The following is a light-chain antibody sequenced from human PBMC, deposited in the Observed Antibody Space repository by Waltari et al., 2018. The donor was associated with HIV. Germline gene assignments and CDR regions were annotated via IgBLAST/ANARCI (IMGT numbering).Light chain of an antibody. CDR1: SSNIGSNT. J-gene: IGLJ3*02. CDR3: AAWDDSLNGPV. CDR2: SNN. V-gene: IGLV1-44*01. Sequence: QSVLTQPPSASGTPGQRVTISCSGSSSNIGSNTVNWYQQPPGTAPKLLIYSNNQRPSGAPDLFSGSKSGTSASLAISGLQSEDEADYYCAAWDDSLNGPVFGGGTKLTVL.